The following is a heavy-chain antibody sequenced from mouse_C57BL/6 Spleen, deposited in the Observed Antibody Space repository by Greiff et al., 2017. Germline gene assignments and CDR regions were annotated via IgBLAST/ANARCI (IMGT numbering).Heavy chain of an antibody. J-gene: IGHJ4*01. V-gene: IGHV1-26*01. CDR3: AKIYYGNYVGAMDY. CDR1: GYTFTDYY. CDR2: INPNNGGT. D-gene: IGHD2-1*01. Sequence: EVKLQQSGPELVKPGASVKISCKASGYTFTDYYMNWVKQSHGKSLEWIGDINPNNGGTSYNQKFKGKATLTVDKSSSTAYMELRSLTSEDSAVYYCAKIYYGNYVGAMDYWGQGTSGTVSS.